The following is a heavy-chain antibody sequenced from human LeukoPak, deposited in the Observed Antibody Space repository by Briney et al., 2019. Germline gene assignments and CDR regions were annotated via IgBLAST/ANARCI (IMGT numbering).Heavy chain of an antibody. V-gene: IGHV3-9*01. D-gene: IGHD3-10*01. J-gene: IGHJ4*02. CDR2: ISWNSGSI. Sequence: GGSLRLSCAASGFTFDDYAMHWVRQAPGKGLEWVSGISWNSGSIGYADSVKGRFTISRDNAKNSLYLQMNSLRAEDTALYYCAKVPHALLRFGEGYFDYWGQGTLVTVSS. CDR1: GFTFDDYA. CDR3: AKVPHALLRFGEGYFDY.